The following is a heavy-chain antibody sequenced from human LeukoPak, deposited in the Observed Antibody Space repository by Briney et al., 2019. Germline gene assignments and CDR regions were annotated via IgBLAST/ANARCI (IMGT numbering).Heavy chain of an antibody. CDR3: ARGVRGYSYGIDY. V-gene: IGHV3-7*03. D-gene: IGHD5-18*01. CDR2: IKQDGSEK. J-gene: IGHJ4*02. CDR1: GFTFSSYW. Sequence: GGSLRLSCAAAGFTFSSYWMSWVRQAPGKGLEWVANIKQDGSEKYYVDSVKGRFTISRDNAKNSLYLQMNSLRAEDTAVYYCARGVRGYSYGIDYWGQGTLVTVSS.